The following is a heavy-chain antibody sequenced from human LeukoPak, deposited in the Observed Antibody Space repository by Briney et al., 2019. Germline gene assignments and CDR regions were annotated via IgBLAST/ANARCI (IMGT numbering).Heavy chain of an antibody. Sequence: GESLKISCKGSGYRFSNYWIGWVRQMPGKGLEWMGIIYPGDSDTRYSPSFQGQVTISADRSISTAYLQWSSLKASDTAMYYCARQDSYGHFDYWGQGTLVTVSS. CDR3: ARQDSYGHFDY. CDR2: IYPGDSDT. V-gene: IGHV5-51*01. J-gene: IGHJ4*02. D-gene: IGHD5-18*01. CDR1: GYRFSNYW.